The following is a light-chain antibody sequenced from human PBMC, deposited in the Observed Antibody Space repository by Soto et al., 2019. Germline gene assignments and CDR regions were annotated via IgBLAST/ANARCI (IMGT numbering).Light chain of an antibody. CDR3: SSYTSSSTPYV. Sequence: QSVLTQPASVSGSPGQSITISCTGTSSDVGGYNYVSWFQQHPGKAPELMIYDVSNRPSGVSNRFSGSKSGNTASLTISGLQAEDEAYYYCSSYTSSSTPYVFGTGTKGTVL. V-gene: IGLV2-14*01. J-gene: IGLJ1*01. CDR1: SSDVGGYNY. CDR2: DVS.